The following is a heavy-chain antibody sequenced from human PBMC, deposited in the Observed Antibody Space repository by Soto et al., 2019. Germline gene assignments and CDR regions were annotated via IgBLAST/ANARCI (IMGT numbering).Heavy chain of an antibody. D-gene: IGHD6-13*01. CDR1: GYTLTELS. CDR3: ATDLLRGIAAAM. CDR2: FDPEDGET. V-gene: IGHV1-24*01. J-gene: IGHJ4*02. Sequence: ASVKVSCKVSGYTLTELSMHWVRQAPGKGLEWMGGFDPEDGETIYAQKFQGRVTMTEDTSTDTAYMELSSLRSEDTAVYYCATDLLRGIAAAMWGQGTLVTVSS.